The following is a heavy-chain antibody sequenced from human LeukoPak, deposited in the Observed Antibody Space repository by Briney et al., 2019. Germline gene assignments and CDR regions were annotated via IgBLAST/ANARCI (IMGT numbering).Heavy chain of an antibody. V-gene: IGHV1-2*02. Sequence: GASVKVPCKASGYTFTGYYMHWVRQAPGQGLEWMGWINPNSGGTNYAQKFQGRVTMTRDTSISTAYMELSRLRSDDTAVYYCARTTGIAAAGPKRGYYYYYMDVWGKGTTVTVSS. CDR1: GYTFTGYY. J-gene: IGHJ6*03. D-gene: IGHD6-13*01. CDR2: INPNSGGT. CDR3: ARTTGIAAAGPKRGYYYYYMDV.